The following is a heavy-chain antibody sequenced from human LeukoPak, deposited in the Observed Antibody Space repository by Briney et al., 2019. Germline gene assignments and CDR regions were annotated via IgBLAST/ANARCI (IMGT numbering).Heavy chain of an antibody. D-gene: IGHD6-13*01. V-gene: IGHV4-59*08. CDR1: GGSISSYY. CDR3: ARVSSSRQGWFDP. Sequence: SETLSLTCTVSGGSISSYYWSWIRQPPGKGLEWIGYIYYSGSTNYNPSLKSRVTISVDTSKNQFSLKLNSVTAADTAVYYCARVSSSRQGWFDPWGQGTLVTVSS. J-gene: IGHJ5*02. CDR2: IYYSGST.